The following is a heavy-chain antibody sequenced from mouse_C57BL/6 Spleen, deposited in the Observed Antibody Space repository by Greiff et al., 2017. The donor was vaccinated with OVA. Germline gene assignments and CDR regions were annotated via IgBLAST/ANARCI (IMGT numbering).Heavy chain of an antibody. V-gene: IGHV5-17*01. CDR2: ISSGSSTI. D-gene: IGHD4-1*01. CDR1: GFTFSDYG. CDR3: ARPLGDY. Sequence: EVQLQESGGGLVKPGGSLKLSCAASGFTFSDYGMHWVRQAPEKGLEWVAYISSGSSTIYYADTVKGRFTISRDNAKNTLFLQMTSLRSEDTAMYYCARPLGDYWGQGTTLTVSS. J-gene: IGHJ2*01.